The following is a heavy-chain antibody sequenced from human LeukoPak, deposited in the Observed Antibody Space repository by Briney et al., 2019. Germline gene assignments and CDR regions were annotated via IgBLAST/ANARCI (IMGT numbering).Heavy chain of an antibody. CDR1: GFTFSRYT. J-gene: IGHJ5*02. CDR3: ARESYHDFWSGYYSGIAPPHHTNWFDP. Sequence: GGSLRLSCAASGFTFSRYTINWVRQAPGKGLEWVSSISGNSGYKKYADSLKGRFTISRDNAKNSLFLQMNSLRAEDTAVYYCARESYHDFWSGYYSGIAPPHHTNWFDPWGQGTLVTVSS. CDR2: ISGNSGYK. V-gene: IGHV3-21*01. D-gene: IGHD3-3*01.